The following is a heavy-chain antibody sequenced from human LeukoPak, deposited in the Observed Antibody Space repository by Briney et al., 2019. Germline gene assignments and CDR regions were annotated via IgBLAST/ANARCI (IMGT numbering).Heavy chain of an antibody. J-gene: IGHJ4*02. V-gene: IGHV4-30-2*01. CDR3: ARDLPSGTIFGVAKD. D-gene: IGHD3-3*01. CDR2: IYHSGST. CDR1: GGSISSGGYY. Sequence: SQTLSLTCTVSGGSISSGGYYWSWIRQPPGKGLEWIGYIYHSGSTYYNPSLKSRVTISVDRSKNQFSLKLSSVTAADTAVYYCARDLPSGTIFGVAKDWGQGTLVTVSS.